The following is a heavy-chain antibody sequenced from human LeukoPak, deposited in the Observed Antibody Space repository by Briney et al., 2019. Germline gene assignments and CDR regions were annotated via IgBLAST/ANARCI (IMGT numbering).Heavy chain of an antibody. Sequence: PGGSLRLSCAASGFTFSSYGMHWVRQAPGKGLEWVAFIRYDGSNKYYADSVKGRFTISRDNSKNTLYLEMNSLRAEDTAVYYCAREGEAYGDRYFDYWGQGILVTVSS. J-gene: IGHJ4*02. CDR2: IRYDGSNK. CDR1: GFTFSSYG. D-gene: IGHD4-17*01. V-gene: IGHV3-30*02. CDR3: AREGEAYGDRYFDY.